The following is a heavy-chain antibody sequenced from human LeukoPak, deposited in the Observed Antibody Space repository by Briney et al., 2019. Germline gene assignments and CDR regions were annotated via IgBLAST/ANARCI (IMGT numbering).Heavy chain of an antibody. CDR1: GFTFSTYS. V-gene: IGHV3-48*01. CDR3: ARGSGSYSFNLLGFDP. CDR2: ISSSGSTI. J-gene: IGHJ5*02. Sequence: GGSLRLSCAASGFTFSTYSMNWVRQAPGKGLEWVSYISSSGSTIYYADSVKGRFTISRDNAKKSLFLQMNSLRADDTAVYYCARGSGSYSFNLLGFDPWGQGTLVTVSS. D-gene: IGHD1-26*01.